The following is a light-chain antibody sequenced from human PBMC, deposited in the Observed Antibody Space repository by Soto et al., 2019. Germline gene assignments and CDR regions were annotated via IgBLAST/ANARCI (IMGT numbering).Light chain of an antibody. CDR2: WAS. Sequence: DIVMTQSPDSLAVSLGERATINCKSSQSVFYSSNNKNSLGWYQQKPGQPPKLLIYWASTRESGVPDRFSGSGSGTDFTLTISSLQAEDVAVYYCQQYSSTPPTFGQGTKVEIK. CDR3: QQYSSTPPT. CDR1: QSVFYSSNNKNS. V-gene: IGKV4-1*01. J-gene: IGKJ1*01.